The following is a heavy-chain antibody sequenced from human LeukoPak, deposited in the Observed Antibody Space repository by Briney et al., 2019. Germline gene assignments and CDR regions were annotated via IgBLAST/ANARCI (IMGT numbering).Heavy chain of an antibody. D-gene: IGHD4-17*01. J-gene: IGHJ3*02. CDR2: IYYSGST. CDR1: GGSISSGGYY. V-gene: IGHV4-31*03. CDR3: ASSGDYDAFDI. Sequence: PSETLSLTCTVSGGSISSGGYYWSWIRQHPGKGLEWIGYIYYSGSTYYNPSLKSRVAISVDRSKNQFSLRLSSVTAADTAVYYCASSGDYDAFDIWGQGIMVTVSS.